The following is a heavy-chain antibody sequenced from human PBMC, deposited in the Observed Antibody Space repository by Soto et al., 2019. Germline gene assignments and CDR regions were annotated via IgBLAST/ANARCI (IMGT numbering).Heavy chain of an antibody. J-gene: IGHJ4*02. CDR3: AREPYGDSQYFDY. CDR2: ISFDGRVT. D-gene: IGHD2-21*02. Sequence: QVQLVESGGGXVXXXXXLRLSCTASGFTFNSLSLHWVRQGPDKGLEWVAVISFDGRVTYYADFVKGRFTVSRDNSKNTIYLQVNSLRDEETAVYYCAREPYGDSQYFDYWGQGTLVTISS. V-gene: IGHV3-30*04. CDR1: GFTFNSLS.